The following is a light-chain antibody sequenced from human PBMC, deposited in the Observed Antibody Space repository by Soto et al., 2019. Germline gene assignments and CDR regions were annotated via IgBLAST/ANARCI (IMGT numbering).Light chain of an antibody. CDR3: ISYAGIPFYV. CDR2: EVS. CDR1: SSDVGSYNY. V-gene: IGLV2-8*01. J-gene: IGLJ1*01. Sequence: QSVLTQPPSASGSPGQSVTISCTGTSSDVGSYNYVSWYQQHPGKAPKLMISEVSKRPSGVPDRFSGSKSGNTASLTVSRLQADDEADYYCISYAGIPFYVCGTGTKVTVL.